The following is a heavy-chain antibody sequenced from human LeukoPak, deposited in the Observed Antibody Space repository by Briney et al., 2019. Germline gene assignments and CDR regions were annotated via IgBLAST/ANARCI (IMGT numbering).Heavy chain of an antibody. Sequence: GRFLRLSCAASGFTFDDYAMHWVRQAPGKGLEWVSGISWNSGSIGYADSVKGRFTISRDNAKNSLYLQMNSLRAEDTALYYCAKRPTRGGRGEFDYWGQGTLVTVSS. CDR3: AKRPTRGGRGEFDY. V-gene: IGHV3-9*01. J-gene: IGHJ4*02. D-gene: IGHD3-16*01. CDR2: ISWNSGSI. CDR1: GFTFDDYA.